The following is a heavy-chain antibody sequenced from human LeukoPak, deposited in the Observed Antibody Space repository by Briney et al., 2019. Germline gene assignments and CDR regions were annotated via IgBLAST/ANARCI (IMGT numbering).Heavy chain of an antibody. Sequence: GGSLRLSCASSGFTFSSYWMHWVRQAPGKGLVWVSRINSDGSSSSYADSVKGRFTISRDNAKNTLYLQMNSRRAEDTAVYYCARGGAAMAYYWGQGTLVTVSS. J-gene: IGHJ4*02. CDR3: ARGGAAMAYY. D-gene: IGHD5-18*01. V-gene: IGHV3-74*01. CDR1: GFTFSSYW. CDR2: INSDGSSS.